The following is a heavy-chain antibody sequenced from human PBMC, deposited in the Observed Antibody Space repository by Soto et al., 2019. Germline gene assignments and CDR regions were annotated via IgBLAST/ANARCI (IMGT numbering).Heavy chain of an antibody. Sequence: PGGSLRLSCAASGFTFSNHGMHWVRQAPGKGLEWVARIYYDGSNEYYADSVKGRFTISRDSSKNTLYLQMNSLRAEDTAVYYCARGRGSGSFHQLDYWGQGT. CDR3: ARGRGSGSFHQLDY. CDR1: GFTFSNHG. J-gene: IGHJ4*02. CDR2: IYYDGSNE. V-gene: IGHV3-33*01. D-gene: IGHD1-26*01.